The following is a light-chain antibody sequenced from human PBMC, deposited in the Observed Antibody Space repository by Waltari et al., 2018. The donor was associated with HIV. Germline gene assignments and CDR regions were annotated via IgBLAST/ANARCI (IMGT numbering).Light chain of an antibody. Sequence: SGSPGQSVTISCTGTSSDVGGYNYVSWYQQHPGKAPKLMIYDVTKRPSGVPDRFSGSKSGNTASLTISGLQAEDEADYYCCSYAGSYTVVFGGGTKVTVL. J-gene: IGLJ2*01. CDR2: DVT. CDR1: SSDVGGYNY. V-gene: IGLV2-11*01. CDR3: CSYAGSYTVV.